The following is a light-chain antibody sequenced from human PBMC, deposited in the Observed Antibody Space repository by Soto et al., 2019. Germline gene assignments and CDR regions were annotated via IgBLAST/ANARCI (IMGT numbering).Light chain of an antibody. CDR2: ATS. CDR3: HHYATSPFT. Sequence: IVLTQSPGTLSLSPGERATVSCRASETSGRAYFAWYQHRPGRTPRLVLSATSNRAAGIPDRFGGSGSGADFTLTISGVEPEDFAVYYCHHYATSPFTFGQGTKLEI. CDR1: ETSGRAY. J-gene: IGKJ2*01. V-gene: IGKV3-20*01.